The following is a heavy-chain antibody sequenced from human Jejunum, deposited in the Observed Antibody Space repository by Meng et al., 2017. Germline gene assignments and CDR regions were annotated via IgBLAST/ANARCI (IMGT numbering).Heavy chain of an antibody. Sequence: VQVVESGGGVVQPGKSLRLSCAASGFNFTNYGMHWVRQAPGKGLEWVAVIWHDGSKVFYADSVRGRFTISRDNSHNTVDLQMNSVRVDDTAVYFCLRGRDYWGQGTLVTVSS. D-gene: IGHD3-10*01. CDR2: IWHDGSKV. CDR3: LRGRDY. CDR1: GFNFTNYG. J-gene: IGHJ4*02. V-gene: IGHV3-33*01.